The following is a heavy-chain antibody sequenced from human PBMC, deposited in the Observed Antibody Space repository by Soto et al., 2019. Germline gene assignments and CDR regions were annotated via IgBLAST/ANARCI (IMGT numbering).Heavy chain of an antibody. CDR3: ARGVGALSSANDAFDI. Sequence: PSETLSLTRAVSGYSISSGYYWGWLRPPPGKGLEWIGSIYHTGSTYYHPSLKSRVTIAGATSKNQFSWKLSSLTAADTAVYYCARGVGALSSANDAFDIWGQGTMVT. D-gene: IGHD1-26*01. J-gene: IGHJ3*02. CDR1: GYSISSGYY. V-gene: IGHV4-38-2*01. CDR2: IYHTGST.